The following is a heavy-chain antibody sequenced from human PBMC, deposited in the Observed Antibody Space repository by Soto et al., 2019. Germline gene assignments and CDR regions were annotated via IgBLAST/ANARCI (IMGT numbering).Heavy chain of an antibody. J-gene: IGHJ4*02. V-gene: IGHV3-48*03. Sequence: GGSLRLSCTASGFGLSNYEMNWVSQAPGKGLEWVSYITSSGGATMYADSVKGRFTISRDNAKDSLYLQMNSLRVEDTAVYYCARGDCKTSCYIGFWGQGALVTVSS. CDR3: ARGDCKTSCYIGF. CDR2: ITSSGGAT. CDR1: GFGLSNYE. D-gene: IGHD2-2*02.